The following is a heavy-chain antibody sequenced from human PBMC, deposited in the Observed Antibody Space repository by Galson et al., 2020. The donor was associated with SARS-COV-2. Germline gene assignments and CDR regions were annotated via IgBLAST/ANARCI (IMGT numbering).Heavy chain of an antibody. CDR2: INHSGST. D-gene: IGHD3-22*01. CDR1: GGSFSDYY. CDR3: ARSRQDVTMLVVAITAYYHSMDV. V-gene: IGHV4-34*01. J-gene: IGHJ6*03. Sequence: SETLSLTCAVYGGSFSDYYWSWIRQSPGKGLEWIGEINHSGSTKSSPSLKSRVTIAVDTSKNQFSLKLTSMTAADTAFYYCARSRQDVTMLVVAITAYYHSMDVWSKGTTVTISS.